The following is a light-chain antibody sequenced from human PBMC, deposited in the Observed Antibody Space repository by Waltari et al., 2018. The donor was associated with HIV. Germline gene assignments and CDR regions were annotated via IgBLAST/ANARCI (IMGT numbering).Light chain of an antibody. CDR1: SSNIGNNF. J-gene: IGLJ3*02. CDR3: ATWDDSLNSFWV. Sequence: QSVLTQPPSASGPPGQRVVTSCSGGSSNIGNNFVYWSQPPPGSTPKLLIYRNDQRPSGVSDRFSGSKSGTSASLAISGLRSEDEADYYCATWDDSLNSFWVFGGGTKVTVL. CDR2: RND. V-gene: IGLV1-47*01.